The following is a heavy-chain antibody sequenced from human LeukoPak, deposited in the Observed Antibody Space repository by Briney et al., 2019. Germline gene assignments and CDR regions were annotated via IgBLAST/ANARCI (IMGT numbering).Heavy chain of an antibody. D-gene: IGHD3-10*01. Sequence: GGPLRLSCAASGFIFSSYSMNWVRQAPGKGLKWVSSISSGGTYIYYADSVKGRFTISRDNAKNSLYLQMNSLRAEDTAVYYCARDSRFAFDIWGQGTMVTVSS. CDR3: ARDSRFAFDI. CDR1: GFIFSSYS. CDR2: ISSGGTYI. V-gene: IGHV3-21*01. J-gene: IGHJ3*02.